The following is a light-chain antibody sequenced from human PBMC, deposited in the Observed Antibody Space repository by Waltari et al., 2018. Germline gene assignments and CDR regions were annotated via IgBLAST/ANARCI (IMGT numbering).Light chain of an antibody. CDR3: QQRFNWIFT. CDR1: ETIGSS. CDR2: DAS. Sequence: VLTQSPPTLSLSPGDRATLSCRASETIGSSLAWYQQRPGQAPRLLIYDASNRATGVPARFSGSGSGTDFTLTISSLESEDFAVYYCQQRFNWIFTFGPGTKVDI. V-gene: IGKV3-11*01. J-gene: IGKJ3*01.